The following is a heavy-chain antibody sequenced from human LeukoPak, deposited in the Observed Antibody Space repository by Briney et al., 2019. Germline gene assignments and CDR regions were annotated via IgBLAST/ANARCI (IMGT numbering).Heavy chain of an antibody. V-gene: IGHV1-69*13. CDR2: MIPIFGTA. CDR3: AGETAPNYDFWSGYRTPGYYYYMDV. CDR1: GGTFSSYA. Sequence: ASVKVSCRASGGTFSSYAISWVRQAPGQALEWMGGMIPIFGTANCAQKFQGRVTITADESTSTAYMELSSLRSEDTAVYYCAGETAPNYDFWSGYRTPGYYYYMDVWGKGTTVTVSS. D-gene: IGHD3-3*01. J-gene: IGHJ6*03.